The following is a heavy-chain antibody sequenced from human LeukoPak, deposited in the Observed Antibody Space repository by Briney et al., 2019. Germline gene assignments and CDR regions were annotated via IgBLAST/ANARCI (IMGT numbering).Heavy chain of an antibody. J-gene: IGHJ4*02. V-gene: IGHV3-43*01. CDR3: AKDFASSGWFDF. Sequence: GGSLRLSCAVSGFTFDDYTMHWVRHAPGKGLEWVSLITWDGASTYYADSVKGRFTISRDSSKNSLYLQMYSLRAEDTALYYCAKDFASSGWFDFWGQGTLVTVSS. D-gene: IGHD6-19*01. CDR2: ITWDGAST. CDR1: GFTFDDYT.